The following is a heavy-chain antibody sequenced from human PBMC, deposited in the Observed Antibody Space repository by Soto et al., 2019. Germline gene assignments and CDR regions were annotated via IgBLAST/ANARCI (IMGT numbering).Heavy chain of an antibody. CDR3: ERGGASWYCYFDL. D-gene: IGHD2-2*01. CDR1: GGSFSGYY. CDR2: INHSGST. Sequence: SETLSLTCAVYGGSFSGYYWSWIRQPPGKGLEWIGEINHSGSTNYYPTPKSRVTISVDMYKNQISLKLSFVTAADTAMYYCERGGASWYCYFDLWGRGTLVTVSS. J-gene: IGHJ2*01. V-gene: IGHV4-34*01.